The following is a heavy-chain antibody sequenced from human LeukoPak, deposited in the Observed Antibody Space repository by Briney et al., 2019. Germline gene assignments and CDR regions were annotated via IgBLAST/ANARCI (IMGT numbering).Heavy chain of an antibody. D-gene: IGHD3-10*01. Sequence: SETLSLTCAVSGYSISSGYYWGWIRQPPGKGLEWIGSIYHSGSTYYNPSLKSRVTISVDTSKNQFSLKLSSVTAADTAVYYRARHGLTFPHFDYWGQGTLVTVSS. CDR1: GYSISSGYY. V-gene: IGHV4-38-2*01. CDR2: IYHSGST. J-gene: IGHJ4*02. CDR3: ARHGLTFPHFDY.